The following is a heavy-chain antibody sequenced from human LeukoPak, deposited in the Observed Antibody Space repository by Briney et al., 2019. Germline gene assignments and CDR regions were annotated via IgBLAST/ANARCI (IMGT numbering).Heavy chain of an antibody. CDR1: GGSISSYY. Sequence: SETLSLTCTVSGGSISSYYWSWIRQPPGKGLEWIGYIYYSGSTNYNPSLKSRVTISVDTSKNQFSLKLSSVTAADTAVYYCARGPVAVAGTHYYYYYMDVWGKGTTVTVSS. J-gene: IGHJ6*03. CDR3: ARGPVAVAGTHYYYYYMDV. CDR2: IYYSGST. V-gene: IGHV4-59*01. D-gene: IGHD6-19*01.